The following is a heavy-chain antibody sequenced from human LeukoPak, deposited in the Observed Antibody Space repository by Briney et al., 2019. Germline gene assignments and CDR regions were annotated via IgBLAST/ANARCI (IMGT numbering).Heavy chain of an antibody. CDR1: NGSFSGYY. J-gene: IGHJ5*02. CDR3: ARGGTTYYSGSGSDP. D-gene: IGHD3-10*01. Sequence: PSETLSLTCAVSNGSFSGYYWTWIRQPPGKGLEWIGEINNSGTTYYNPSLESRVTISLDKSRNHFSLELSSMTAADTALYFCARGGTTYYSGSGSDPWGQGTLVTVSS. CDR2: INNSGTT. V-gene: IGHV4-34*01.